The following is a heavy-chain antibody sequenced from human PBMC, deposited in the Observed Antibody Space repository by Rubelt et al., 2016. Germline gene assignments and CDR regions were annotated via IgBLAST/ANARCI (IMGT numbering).Heavy chain of an antibody. CDR1: GFTFSSYA. Sequence: EVQLLESGGGLVQPGGSLRLSCAVSGFTFSSYAMTWVRQAPGKGLEWVSAIAADSGSVYYTPSMGGRLTISRDNAKKMVYLQMERLRAEDTAMYYCARERAIWGQGTLVTVSS. V-gene: IGHV3-23*01. CDR3: ARERAI. CDR2: IAADSGSV. J-gene: IGHJ4*02.